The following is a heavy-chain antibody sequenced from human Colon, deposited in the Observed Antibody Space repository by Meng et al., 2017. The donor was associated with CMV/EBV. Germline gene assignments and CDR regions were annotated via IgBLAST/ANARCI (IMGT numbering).Heavy chain of an antibody. V-gene: IGHV4-39*07. Sequence: QLHEPGPGLVKPSDTLSLTCTVSGDSISGRSYYWGWIRQPPGKGLEWIASIYYTGNDYHNPSLKSRVTISIDTSNNQFSLRLTSVTAADTAVYYCARMALHWYFDLWGRGTLVTVSS. J-gene: IGHJ2*01. CDR2: IYYTGND. CDR1: GDSISGRSYY. CDR3: ARMALHWYFDL. D-gene: IGHD5-24*01.